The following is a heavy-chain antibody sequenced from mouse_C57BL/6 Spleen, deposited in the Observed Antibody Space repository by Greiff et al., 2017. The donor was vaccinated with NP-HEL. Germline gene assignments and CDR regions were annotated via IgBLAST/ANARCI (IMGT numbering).Heavy chain of an antibody. J-gene: IGHJ2*01. V-gene: IGHV1-76*01. Sequence: VQLQESGAELVRPGASVKLSCKASGYTFTDYYINWVKQRPGQGLEWIARIYPGSGNTYYNEKFKGKATLTAEKSSSTAYMQLSSLTSEDSAVYFCAREEPGYYFDYWGQGTTLTVSS. CDR1: GYTFTDYY. CDR3: AREEPGYYFDY. CDR2: IYPGSGNT.